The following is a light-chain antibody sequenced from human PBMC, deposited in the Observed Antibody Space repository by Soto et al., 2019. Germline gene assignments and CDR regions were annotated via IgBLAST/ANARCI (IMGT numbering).Light chain of an antibody. V-gene: IGLV1-44*01. Sequence: QSVLTQPSSASVTPGQRVTISCSGSSSNIGSNTVNWYQQLLGTAPKLLIYSNNQRPSGVPDRFSGSKSGTSASLAISGLQSEDEADYYCAAWDDSLNGYYVFGTGTKVTVL. CDR3: AAWDDSLNGYYV. J-gene: IGLJ1*01. CDR1: SSNIGSNT. CDR2: SNN.